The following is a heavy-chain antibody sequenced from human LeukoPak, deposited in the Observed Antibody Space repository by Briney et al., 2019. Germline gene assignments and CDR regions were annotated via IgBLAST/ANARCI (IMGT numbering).Heavy chain of an antibody. Sequence: ASVKVSCKASDYTFTSYGISWVRQPPGQGLEWMGWISGYNGNTNSAQKVQGRVTMTTDTSTTTAYMELRSLRSDDTAVYYCARRVATTDHFDYWGQGTLVTVSS. CDR1: DYTFTSYG. CDR2: ISGYNGNT. D-gene: IGHD5-12*01. CDR3: ARRVATTDHFDY. V-gene: IGHV1-18*01. J-gene: IGHJ4*02.